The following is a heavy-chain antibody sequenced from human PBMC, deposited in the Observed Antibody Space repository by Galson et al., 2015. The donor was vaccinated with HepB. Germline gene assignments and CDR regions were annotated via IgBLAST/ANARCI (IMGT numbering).Heavy chain of an antibody. CDR2: IYPGDSET. J-gene: IGHJ6*02. V-gene: IGHV5-51*01. CDR1: GYSFRNYW. D-gene: IGHD2-2*01. Sequence: QSGAEVKKPGESLKISCKASGYSFRNYWIGWVRQMPGKGLECMGIIYPGDSETRYSPSFQGQATLSADKSTNTAYLQWSSLKASDTAMYYCARLGHEGYHYYGMDVWGQGTTVTVSS. CDR3: ARLGHEGYHYYGMDV.